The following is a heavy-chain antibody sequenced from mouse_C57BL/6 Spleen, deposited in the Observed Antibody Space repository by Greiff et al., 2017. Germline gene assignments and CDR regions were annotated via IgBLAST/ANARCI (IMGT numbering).Heavy chain of an antibody. CDR3: ARGYGSSRWYFDV. Sequence: VQLQQPGTELVKPGASVKLSCKASGYTFTSYWMHWVKQRPGQGLEWIGNINPSNGGTNYNEKFKSKATLTVAKSSITAYMQLSSLTSEDSAVYYCARGYGSSRWYFDVWGTGTTVTVSS. J-gene: IGHJ1*03. V-gene: IGHV1-53*01. CDR1: GYTFTSYW. D-gene: IGHD1-1*01. CDR2: INPSNGGT.